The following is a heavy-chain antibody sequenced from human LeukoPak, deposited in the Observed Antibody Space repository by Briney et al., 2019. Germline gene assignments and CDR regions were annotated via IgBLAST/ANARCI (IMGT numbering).Heavy chain of an antibody. CDR2: ISGGGGST. J-gene: IGHJ2*01. Sequence: PGASLRLSCAASGFTFSSYAMSWVRQAPGKGLEWVSAISGGGGSTYYADSVKGWFTISRDNSKNTLYLQMNSLRAEDTAVYYCAKNRAGHNWYFDLWGRGTLVTVSS. CDR1: GFTFSSYA. D-gene: IGHD6-19*01. CDR3: AKNRAGHNWYFDL. V-gene: IGHV3-23*01.